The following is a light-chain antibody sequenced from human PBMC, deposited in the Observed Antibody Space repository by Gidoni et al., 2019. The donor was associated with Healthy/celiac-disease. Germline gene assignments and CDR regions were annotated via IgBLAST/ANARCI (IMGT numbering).Light chain of an antibody. J-gene: IGLJ2*01. Sequence: QSVLTQPTSVSGAPGQRVPISCTGSSSNIGAGYDVHWSQQLPGTAPKLLIYGTSNRPSGVPDRCSGAKSGTSASLAITGLQAEDEADYYCQSYDSSLSGSVFGGGTKLTVL. CDR2: GTS. CDR1: SSNIGAGYD. CDR3: QSYDSSLSGSV. V-gene: IGLV1-40*01.